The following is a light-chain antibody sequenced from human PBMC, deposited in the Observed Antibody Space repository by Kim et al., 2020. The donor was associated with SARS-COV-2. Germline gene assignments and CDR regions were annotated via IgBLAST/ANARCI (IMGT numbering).Light chain of an antibody. J-gene: IGKJ2*01. V-gene: IGKV3-15*01. Sequence: LCVAPEERATLYGRSSQGDSSNLAWYQQKTGQAPGLLIYGAYTRATGIPARFSGSGSGTEFTLTISSLQSEDFAVYYCQQYGEEYTFGQGTKLEI. CDR3: QQYGEEYT. CDR2: GAY. CDR1: QGDSSN.